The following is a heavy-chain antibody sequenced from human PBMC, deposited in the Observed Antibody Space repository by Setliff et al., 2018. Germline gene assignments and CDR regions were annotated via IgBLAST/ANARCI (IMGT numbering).Heavy chain of an antibody. CDR1: GGSFSGFY. CDR3: ARSGYYSIDAFDI. V-gene: IGHV4-34*01. J-gene: IGHJ3*02. Sequence: PSETLSLTCAVYGGSFSGFYWSWIRQPPGKGLEWIGEINHSGSTNYNPSLKSRVTISVDTSKNQFSLKLSSVTAADTAVYYCARSGYYSIDAFDIWGQGTMVTVSS. CDR2: INHSGST. D-gene: IGHD3-22*01.